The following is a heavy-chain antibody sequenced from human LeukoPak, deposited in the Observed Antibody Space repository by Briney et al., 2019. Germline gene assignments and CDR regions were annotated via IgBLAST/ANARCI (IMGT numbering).Heavy chain of an antibody. CDR1: EFTFSRYS. Sequence: GGSLRLSCATSEFTFSRYSMYWVRQAPGKGLECVANINQDGSEKYYVDSVKGRFTISRDNAKNSLYLQINSLRAEDTAVYYCAGGSSGLRGQGTMVTVSS. V-gene: IGHV3-7*01. D-gene: IGHD3-22*01. J-gene: IGHJ3*01. CDR3: AGGSSGL. CDR2: INQDGSEK.